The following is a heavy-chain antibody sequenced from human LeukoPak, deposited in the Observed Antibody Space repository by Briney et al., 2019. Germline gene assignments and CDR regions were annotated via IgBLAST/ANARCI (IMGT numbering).Heavy chain of an antibody. J-gene: IGHJ4*02. CDR1: GFSFTTYW. CDR3: AKISGYYPFDY. V-gene: IGHV3-7*01. Sequence: PGGSLRLSCAASGFSFTTYWMGWVRQAPGKGLEWVANIKQDGTEKYYVDSVKGRFTISRDNSKNTLFLQMNSLRAEDTAVYYCAKISGYYPFDYWGQGTLVTVSS. D-gene: IGHD3-22*01. CDR2: IKQDGTEK.